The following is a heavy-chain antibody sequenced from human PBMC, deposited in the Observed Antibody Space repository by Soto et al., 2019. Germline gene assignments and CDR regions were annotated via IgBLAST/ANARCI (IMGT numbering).Heavy chain of an antibody. V-gene: IGHV4-39*01. Sequence: QLQLQESGPGLVKPSETLSLTCTVSGGSISSSYYWGWTRQPPGKGLEWIGSIYYSGSTYYNPSLKSRVTISVDTSKNQFPLKLSSVTAADTAVYYCARAGGSYYSDFDYWGQGTLVTVSS. CDR3: ARAGGSYYSDFDY. J-gene: IGHJ4*02. CDR1: GGSISSSYY. D-gene: IGHD1-26*01. CDR2: IYYSGST.